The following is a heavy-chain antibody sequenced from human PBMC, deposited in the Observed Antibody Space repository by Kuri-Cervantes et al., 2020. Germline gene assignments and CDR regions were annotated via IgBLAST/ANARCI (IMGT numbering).Heavy chain of an antibody. CDR3: ARFVIRGKTFDY. CDR2: IYHSGSA. V-gene: IGHV4-4*02. J-gene: IGHJ4*02. CDR1: GGSISSSNW. Sequence: GSLRLSCAVSGGSISSSNWWSWIRQPPGKGLEWIGNIYHSGSAYYNPSLKSRVTISVDTSKNQFSLKLSSVTAADTAVYYCARFVIRGKTFDYWGQGTLVTVSS. D-gene: IGHD3-10*01.